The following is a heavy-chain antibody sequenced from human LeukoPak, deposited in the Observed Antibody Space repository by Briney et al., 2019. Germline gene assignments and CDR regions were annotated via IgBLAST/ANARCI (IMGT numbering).Heavy chain of an antibody. CDR2: IYTSGST. CDR1: GGSISSGSYY. CDR3: ARDSVGAREFDY. D-gene: IGHD1-26*01. V-gene: IGHV4-61*02. J-gene: IGHJ4*02. Sequence: SQTLSLTCTVSGGSISSGSYYWSWIRQPAGKGLEWIGRIYTSGSTNYNPSLKSRVTISVDTSKNQFSLKLSSVTAADTAVYYCARDSVGAREFDYWGQGTLVTVSS.